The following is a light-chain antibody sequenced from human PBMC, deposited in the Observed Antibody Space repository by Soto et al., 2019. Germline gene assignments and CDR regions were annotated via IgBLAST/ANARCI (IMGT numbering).Light chain of an antibody. CDR2: GAS. CDR3: QQGHSTPWT. V-gene: IGKV1-39*01. CDR1: QTITTY. Sequence: DIQMTQSPSSLSASVGDRVTITCRASQTITTYLNWYQQKPGKAPKLLIYGASSFQSGVPSRFTGSGSGTDFILTISRLQPEDSANYHCQQGHSTPWTFGQGTKVESK. J-gene: IGKJ1*01.